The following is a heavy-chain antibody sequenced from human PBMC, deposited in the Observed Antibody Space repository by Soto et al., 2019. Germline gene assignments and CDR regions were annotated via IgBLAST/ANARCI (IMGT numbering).Heavy chain of an antibody. CDR1: RYSFSSYW. D-gene: IGHD3-10*01. CDR2: ISPADSYT. V-gene: IGHV5-51*01. CDR3: ARGQTRFDSSPDHYPFDS. Sequence: EVQLVQSGAELKKPGESLKISCTGSRYSFSSYWIGWVRQMPGKGLEWMGIISPADSYTRYSPSVRGHVTFSADRSISTAYLQWSSLKASDTAIYYCARGQTRFDSSPDHYPFDSWGQGTLVTVSS. J-gene: IGHJ4*02.